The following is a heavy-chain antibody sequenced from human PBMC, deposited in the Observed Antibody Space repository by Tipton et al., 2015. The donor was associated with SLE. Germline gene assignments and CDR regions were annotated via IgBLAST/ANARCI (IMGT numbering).Heavy chain of an antibody. CDR3: SRGDQEGYYSYNMDV. CDR2: INPKSGGT. J-gene: IGHJ6*02. V-gene: IGHV1-2*06. Sequence: QSGAEVKKPGASMKVSCKASGYTFINYDINWVRQATGQGLEWMGRINPKSGGTSLAQKFQGRVTMSRDTSSSTVYMELDSLTSDDTAVYYCSRGDQEGYYSYNMDVWGQGTTVTVSS. CDR1: GYTFINYD.